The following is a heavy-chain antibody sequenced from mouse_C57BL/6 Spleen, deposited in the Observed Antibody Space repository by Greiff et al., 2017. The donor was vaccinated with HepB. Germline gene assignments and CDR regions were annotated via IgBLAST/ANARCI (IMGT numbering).Heavy chain of an antibody. CDR2: INYDGSST. CDR1: GFTFSDYY. V-gene: IGHV5-16*01. J-gene: IGHJ2*01. Sequence: EVKVVESEGGLVQPGSSMKLSCTASGFTFSDYYMAWVRQVPEKGLEWVANINYDGSSTYYLDSLKSRFIISRDNAKNILYLQMSSLKSEDTATYYCARERGYFYYFDYWGQGTTLTVSS. D-gene: IGHD3-2*02. CDR3: ARERGYFYYFDY.